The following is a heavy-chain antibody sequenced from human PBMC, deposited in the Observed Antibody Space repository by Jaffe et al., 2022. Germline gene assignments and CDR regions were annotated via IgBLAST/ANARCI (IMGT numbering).Heavy chain of an antibody. CDR2: ISGGDGNT. CDR1: GYTFTTYV. D-gene: IGHD3-16*01. J-gene: IGHJ4*02. Sequence: QVQLVQSGAEVKKPGASVKISCKTYGYTFTTYVVHWVRQAPGQSLEWMGWISGGDGNTKYSQKFRDRFTMTRDTSASTASMELSGLISEDTAVYYCARDDYTDQHAFFDYWGQGTLVTVSS. V-gene: IGHV1-3*01. CDR3: ARDDYTDQHAFFDY.